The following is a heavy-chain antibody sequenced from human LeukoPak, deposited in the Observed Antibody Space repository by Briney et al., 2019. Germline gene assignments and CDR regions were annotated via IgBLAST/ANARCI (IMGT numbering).Heavy chain of an antibody. D-gene: IGHD3-10*01. J-gene: IGHJ4*02. CDR1: GYAFTSYG. CDR2: ISAYNGNT. CDR3: ARSRGLLWFGELSVDY. V-gene: IGHV1-18*01. Sequence: ASVKVSCKASGYAFTSYGISWVRPAPGQGLEWMGWISAYNGNTNYAQKLQGRVTMTTDTSTSTAYMELRSLRSDDTAVYYCARSRGLLWFGELSVDYWGQGTLVTVSS.